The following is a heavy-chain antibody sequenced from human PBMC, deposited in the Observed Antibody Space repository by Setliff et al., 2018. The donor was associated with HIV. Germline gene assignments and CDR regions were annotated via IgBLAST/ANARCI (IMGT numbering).Heavy chain of an antibody. V-gene: IGHV4-34*01. Sequence: SETLSLTCAVYGTSFSDYYWTWIRQPPGKGLEWVGEVNHSGTTNYNTSLKSRVTISGDTSKKQFSLKLSSVTAADTAVYYCARDRRSIFGVDTKNWFDPWGQGTLVTVSS. J-gene: IGHJ5*02. D-gene: IGHD3-3*01. CDR1: GTSFSDYY. CDR2: VNHSGTT. CDR3: ARDRRSIFGVDTKNWFDP.